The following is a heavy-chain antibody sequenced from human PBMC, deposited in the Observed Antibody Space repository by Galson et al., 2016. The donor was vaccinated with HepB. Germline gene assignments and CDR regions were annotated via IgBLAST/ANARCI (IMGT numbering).Heavy chain of an antibody. CDR2: INWNSDNI. D-gene: IGHD1-26*01. J-gene: IGHJ4*02. V-gene: IGHV3-9*01. CDR1: GFPFDDYA. CDR3: AKDMGRRSCRTIFDF. Sequence: SLRLSCAASGFPFDDYAMHWVRQVPGKGLEWVSGINWNSDNIDYADSVKGRFTISRDNAKNSLFLQMNSLRAEDTAFYYCAKDMGRRSCRTIFDFWGQGTLVTVSS.